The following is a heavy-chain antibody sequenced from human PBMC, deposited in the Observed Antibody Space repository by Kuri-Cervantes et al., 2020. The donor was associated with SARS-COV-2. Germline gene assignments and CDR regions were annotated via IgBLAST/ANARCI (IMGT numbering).Heavy chain of an antibody. Sequence: SETLSLTCTVSGCSISSSSYYWGWIRQPPGKGLEWIGSIYYSGSTYYNPSLKSRVTISVDTSKNQFSLKLSSVTAADTAVYYCARQGTGYYGSGSYYYYYYGMDVWGQGTTVTVSS. CDR3: ARQGTGYYGSGSYYYYYYGMDV. D-gene: IGHD3-10*01. J-gene: IGHJ6*02. CDR1: GCSISSSSYY. CDR2: IYYSGST. V-gene: IGHV4-39*01.